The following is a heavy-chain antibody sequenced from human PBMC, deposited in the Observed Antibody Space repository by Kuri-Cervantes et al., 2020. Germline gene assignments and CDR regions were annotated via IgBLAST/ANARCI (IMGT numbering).Heavy chain of an antibody. CDR3: AREVRGVISQIDY. CDR1: GGSISSSSYY. Sequence: GSLRLSCTVSGGSISSSSYYWGWIRQPPGKGLEWIGSIYHSGSTYYNPSLKSRVTISVDTSKNQFSLKLSSVTAADTAVYYCAREVRGVISQIDYWGQGTLVTVSS. J-gene: IGHJ4*02. V-gene: IGHV4-39*07. CDR2: IYHSGST. D-gene: IGHD3-10*01.